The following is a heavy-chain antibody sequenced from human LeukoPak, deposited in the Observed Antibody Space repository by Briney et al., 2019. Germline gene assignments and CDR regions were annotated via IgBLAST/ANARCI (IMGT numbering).Heavy chain of an antibody. J-gene: IGHJ5*02. CDR1: GYTFTSHG. V-gene: IGHV1-18*01. D-gene: IGHD3-10*01. CDR2: ISFYNGYT. CDR3: ARDGNDSGSYSHNWFDP. Sequence: GASVKVSCKASGYTFTSHGINWVRQAPGQGLEWMGRISFYNGYTKSAQMFQGRVTMTTDTSTSTAYMELRSLTSDDTAVYYCARDGNDSGSYSHNWFDPWGQGTLVTVSS.